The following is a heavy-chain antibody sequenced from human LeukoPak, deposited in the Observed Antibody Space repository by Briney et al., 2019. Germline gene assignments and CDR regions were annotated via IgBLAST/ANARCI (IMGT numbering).Heavy chain of an antibody. V-gene: IGHV4-34*01. J-gene: IGHJ6*02. Sequence: PSETLSLTCAVYGGSFSGYYWSWIRQPPGKGLEWIGEINHSGSTNYNPSLKTRVTISVDTSKNQFSLKLSSVTAADTAVYYCARRIAAAGTAAAGTGMDVWGQGTTVTVSS. CDR2: INHSGST. D-gene: IGHD6-13*01. CDR1: GGSFSGYY. CDR3: ARRIAAAGTAAAGTGMDV.